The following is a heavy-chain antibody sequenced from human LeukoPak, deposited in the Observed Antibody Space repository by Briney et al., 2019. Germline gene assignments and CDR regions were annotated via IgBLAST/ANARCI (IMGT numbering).Heavy chain of an antibody. J-gene: IGHJ4*02. CDR1: VDSVSTTGAA. D-gene: IGHD2-8*01. Sequence: SSQTLSLNCAISVDSVSTTGAAWNWIRQSPSRGLEWLGRTYYRSKWYSDYAISLNGRITINPDTSKNHFSLQLNSVTPEDTAIYFCTRAQWRAFDSWGQGTLVTVSS. CDR3: TRAQWRAFDS. V-gene: IGHV6-1*01. CDR2: TYYRSKWYS.